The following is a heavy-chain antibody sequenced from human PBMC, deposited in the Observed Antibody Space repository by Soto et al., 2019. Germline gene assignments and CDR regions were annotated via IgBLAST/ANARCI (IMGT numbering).Heavy chain of an antibody. CDR3: SRRAPEGFDP. Sequence: LSLTCTVFGGSISKSSYYWVWIRQPPGKGLEWVGSMSYSGSTYYNPSLKSRVAISVDTSKNQLSLQVSSVTAADTAMYYCSRRAPEGFDPWGQGTLVTVSA. V-gene: IGHV4-39*01. J-gene: IGHJ5*02. CDR2: MSYSGST. CDR1: GGSISKSSYY.